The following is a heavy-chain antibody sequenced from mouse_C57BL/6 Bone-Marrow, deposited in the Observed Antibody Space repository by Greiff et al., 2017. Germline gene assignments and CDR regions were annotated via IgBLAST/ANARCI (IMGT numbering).Heavy chain of an antibody. CDR3: ARPPYYGYDAVDY. J-gene: IGHJ2*01. CDR1: GYAFSSYW. Sequence: QVQLQQSGAELVKPGASVKISCKASGYAFSSYWMNWVKQRPGKGLEWIGQIYPGDGDTNYNGKFKGKATLTADKSSSTAYMQLSSLTSEDSAVYFCARPPYYGYDAVDYWGQGTTLTVSS. D-gene: IGHD2-9*01. CDR2: IYPGDGDT. V-gene: IGHV1-80*01.